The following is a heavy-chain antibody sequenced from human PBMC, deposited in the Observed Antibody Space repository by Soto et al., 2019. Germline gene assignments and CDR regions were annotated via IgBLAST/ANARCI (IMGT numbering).Heavy chain of an antibody. Sequence: QVQLVESGGGVVQPGRSLRLSCSASGFIFSSYALHWVRQAPGKGLEWVAVSSYDGDNKYYADSVKGRFTISRDNSKNTLYLQMNSLRAEDTVIYYCGGGSGPHRLVWFWGQGTLVTVSS. D-gene: IGHD1-26*01. V-gene: IGHV3-30-3*01. CDR1: GFIFSSYA. CDR2: SSYDGDNK. CDR3: GGGSGPHRLVWF. J-gene: IGHJ4*02.